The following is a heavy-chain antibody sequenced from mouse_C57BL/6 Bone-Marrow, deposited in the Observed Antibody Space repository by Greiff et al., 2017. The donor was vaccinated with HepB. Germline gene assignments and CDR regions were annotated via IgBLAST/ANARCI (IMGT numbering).Heavy chain of an antibody. J-gene: IGHJ3*01. Sequence: QVQLKQSGAELARPGASVKLSCKASGYTFTSYGISWVKQRTGQGLEWIGEIYPRSGNTYYNEKFKGKATLTADKSSSTAYMELRSLTSEDSAVYFCARGGYGSSRGWFAYWGQGTLVTVSA. D-gene: IGHD1-1*01. V-gene: IGHV1-81*01. CDR2: IYPRSGNT. CDR1: GYTFTSYG. CDR3: ARGGYGSSRGWFAY.